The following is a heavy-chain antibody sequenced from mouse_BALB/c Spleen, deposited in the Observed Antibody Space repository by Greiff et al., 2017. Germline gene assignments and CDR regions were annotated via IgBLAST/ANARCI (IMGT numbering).Heavy chain of an antibody. CDR2: VNPNNGGT. J-gene: IGHJ4*01. Sequence: VQLQQSGPELVKPGASVKISCKASGYTFTDYYMNWVKQSHGKSLEWIGLVNPNNGGTSYNQKFKGKATLTVDKSSSTAYMELRSLTSEDSAVYYCARCCPDYYGYYYAMDYWGQGTSVTVSS. CDR3: ARCCPDYYGYYYAMDY. D-gene: IGHD1-2*01. CDR1: GYTFTDYY. V-gene: IGHV1-26*01.